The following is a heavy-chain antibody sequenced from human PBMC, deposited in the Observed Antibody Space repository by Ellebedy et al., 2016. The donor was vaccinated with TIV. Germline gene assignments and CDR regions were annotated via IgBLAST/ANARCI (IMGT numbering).Heavy chain of an antibody. CDR2: INQDGSKK. J-gene: IGHJ4*02. D-gene: IGHD2-21*02. CDR3: AKDGCGGDCCNCPDY. CDR1: GFTFSSSW. V-gene: IGHV3-7*03. Sequence: GESLKISXAASGFTFSSSWMSWLRQAPGKGLEWVANINQDGSKKDYVESVKGRFIISRDSAKNSLYLQMNSLRTEDTALYYCAKDGCGGDCCNCPDYWGQGTLVTVSS.